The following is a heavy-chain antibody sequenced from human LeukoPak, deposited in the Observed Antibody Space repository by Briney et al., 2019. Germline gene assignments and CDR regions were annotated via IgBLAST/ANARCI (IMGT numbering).Heavy chain of an antibody. D-gene: IGHD1-7*01. CDR3: ARQQGKLELGD. CDR1: GYTFTSYD. J-gene: IGHJ4*02. V-gene: IGHV1-8*03. CDR2: MNPNSGNT. Sequence: ASVKVSCKAPGYTFTSYDINWVRQATGQGLEWMGWMNPNSGNTGYAQKFQGRVTITGNTSISTAYMELSSLRSEDTAVYYCARQQGKLELGDWGQGTLVTVSS.